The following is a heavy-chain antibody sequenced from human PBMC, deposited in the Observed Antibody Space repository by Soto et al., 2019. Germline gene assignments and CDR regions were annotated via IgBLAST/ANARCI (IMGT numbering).Heavy chain of an antibody. D-gene: IGHD1-26*01. CDR2: IYYSGST. Sequence: SETLSLTCTVSGGSISSSSYYWGWIRQPPGKGLEWIGSIYYSGSTYYNPSLKSRVTISVDTSKNQFSLKLSSVTAADTAVYYCARHFRWDYAFDIWGQGTMVTVSS. V-gene: IGHV4-39*01. CDR3: ARHFRWDYAFDI. CDR1: GGSISSSSYY. J-gene: IGHJ3*02.